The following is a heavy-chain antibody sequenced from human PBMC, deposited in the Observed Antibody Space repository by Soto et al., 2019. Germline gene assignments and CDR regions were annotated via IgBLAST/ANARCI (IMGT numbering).Heavy chain of an antibody. Sequence: RGESLKISCKGSGYSFPTYWISWVRQLPGKGLEWMGRIDPSDSQTNYSPSFQGHVTISVDKSINTAYLQWNSLKASDTAMYYCARLGFPSYWGQGTLVTVSS. CDR1: GYSFPTYW. J-gene: IGHJ4*02. V-gene: IGHV5-10-1*01. D-gene: IGHD7-27*01. CDR3: ARLGFPSY. CDR2: IDPSDSQT.